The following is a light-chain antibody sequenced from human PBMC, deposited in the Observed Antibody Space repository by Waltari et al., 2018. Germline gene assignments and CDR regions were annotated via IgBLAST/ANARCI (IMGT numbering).Light chain of an antibody. CDR3: QQYYSKPHT. CDR1: QGISNS. Sequence: DIQMTQSPSSLSASVGDRVTITCRASQGISNSLAWYRQKPGKAPKLLLYAASRLEGGVPSRFSGSGSGMDYTLTISSLQTEDFATYYCQQYYSKPHTFGQGTKLEIK. CDR2: AAS. V-gene: IGKV1-NL1*01. J-gene: IGKJ2*01.